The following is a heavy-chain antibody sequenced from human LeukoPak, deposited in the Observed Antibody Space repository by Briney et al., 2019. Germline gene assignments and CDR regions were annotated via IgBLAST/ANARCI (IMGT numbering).Heavy chain of an antibody. V-gene: IGHV3-48*02. Sequence: GGSLRLSCAASGFTFSRYSMNWVRQAPGKGLEWVSYISSSSSTVYYADSLKGRFTISRDNAKNSLYLQMNSLRDEDTAVYYCARAQTYYGSGSYSYWGQGTLVTVSS. CDR3: ARAQTYYGSGSYSY. J-gene: IGHJ4*02. CDR2: ISSSSSTV. CDR1: GFTFSRYS. D-gene: IGHD3-10*01.